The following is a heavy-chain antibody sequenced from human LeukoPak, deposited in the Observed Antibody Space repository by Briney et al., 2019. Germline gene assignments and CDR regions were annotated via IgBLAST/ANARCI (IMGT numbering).Heavy chain of an antibody. Sequence: ASVKVSXKASGYTFTSYGISWVRQAPGQGLEWMGWISAYNGNTNSAQRFQGRVTMTTDTSTTTAYMELGSLRSDDTAVYYCVREGTGGGSRGAFDIWGQGTMITVSS. CDR1: GYTFTSYG. CDR2: ISAYNGNT. J-gene: IGHJ3*02. CDR3: VREGTGGGSRGAFDI. D-gene: IGHD1-26*01. V-gene: IGHV1-18*01.